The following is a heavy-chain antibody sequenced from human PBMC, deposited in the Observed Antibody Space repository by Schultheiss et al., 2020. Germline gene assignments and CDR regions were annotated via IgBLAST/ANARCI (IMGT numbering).Heavy chain of an antibody. D-gene: IGHD6-19*01. V-gene: IGHV3-30*18. J-gene: IGHJ3*02. Sequence: GESLKISCAASGFSFTSYIIHWVRQAPGKGLEWVAVTSYDGRNSYYADSVKGRFTISRDNSKNTLYLQMNSLRLEDTAVYYCAKDVSGLSSGPDAFDIWGQGTMVTVSS. CDR1: GFSFTSYI. CDR3: AKDVSGLSSGPDAFDI. CDR2: TSYDGRNS.